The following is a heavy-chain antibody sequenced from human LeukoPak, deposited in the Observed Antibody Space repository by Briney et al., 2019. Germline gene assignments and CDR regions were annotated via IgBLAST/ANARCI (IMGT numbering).Heavy chain of an antibody. D-gene: IGHD4-17*01. CDR2: IWYDGSNK. V-gene: IGHV3-33*01. CDR1: GFTFSSYG. J-gene: IGHJ6*02. Sequence: PGRSLRLSCAASGFTFSSYGMHWVRQAPGKGLEWVAVIWYDGSNKYYADSVKGRFTISRDNSKNTLYLQMNSLRAEDTAVYYCARQRSRGHTVTKRNYYGMDVWGQGTTVTVSS. CDR3: ARQRSRGHTVTKRNYYGMDV.